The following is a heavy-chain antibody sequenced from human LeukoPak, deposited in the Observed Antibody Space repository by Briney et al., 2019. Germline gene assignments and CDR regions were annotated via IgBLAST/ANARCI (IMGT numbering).Heavy chain of an antibody. CDR3: ANLQY. CDR1: GFTFSSYS. J-gene: IGHJ1*01. Sequence: PGGSLRLSCAASGFTFSSYSMNWVRQAPGKGLEWVSYISSSSSTIYYADSVKGRFTISRDNSRNTVFLQMSSLTVDDTAVYYCANLQYWGQGSLVVVS. CDR2: ISSSSSTI. V-gene: IGHV3-48*04.